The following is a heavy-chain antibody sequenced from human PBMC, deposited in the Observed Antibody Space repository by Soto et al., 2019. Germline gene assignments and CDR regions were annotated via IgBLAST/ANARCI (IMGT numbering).Heavy chain of an antibody. CDR1: GFTFSSYT. D-gene: IGHD2-15*01. CDR2: ISGSGGST. J-gene: IGHJ5*02. Sequence: EVQLLESGGGLVQPGGSLRLSCAASGFTFSSYTMSWVRQAPGKGLEWVSAISGSGGSTYYADSVKGRFTISRDNSKNTLYLQMNSLRAEDTAVYYCAKGGPCGGSCYSGLNWFDPWGQGTLVTVSS. V-gene: IGHV3-23*01. CDR3: AKGGPCGGSCYSGLNWFDP.